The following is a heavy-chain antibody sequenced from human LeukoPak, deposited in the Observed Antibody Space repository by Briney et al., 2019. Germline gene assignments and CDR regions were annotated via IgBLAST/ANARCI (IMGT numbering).Heavy chain of an antibody. V-gene: IGHV4-59*12. CDR3: ARDRDEGFDL. J-gene: IGHJ2*01. CDR1: GGSFSGYY. Sequence: PSETLSLTCAVYGGSFSGYYWSWIRQPPGKGLEWFGYFFYSGSTNYNPSFNSRVVISIDTAKNQISLSLSSVTAADTAVYYCARDRDEGFDLWGRGTLVTVSS. CDR2: FFYSGST.